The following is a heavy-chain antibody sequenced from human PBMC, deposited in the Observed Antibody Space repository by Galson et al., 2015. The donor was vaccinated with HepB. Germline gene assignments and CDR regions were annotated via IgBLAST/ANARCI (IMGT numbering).Heavy chain of an antibody. J-gene: IGHJ4*02. V-gene: IGHV3-23*01. D-gene: IGHD2-8*01. CDR2: ITSNVGRT. CDR1: GFTFSRYA. Sequence: SLRLSCAASGFTFSRYAMTWVRQAPGKGLEWISSITSNVGRTFYTNSVKGRFTISRDNSRNTVVLQLSSLRPEDTAVYYCAKDGIMVSNNPYQLHFWGQGTLVSVSS. CDR3: AKDGIMVSNNPYQLHF.